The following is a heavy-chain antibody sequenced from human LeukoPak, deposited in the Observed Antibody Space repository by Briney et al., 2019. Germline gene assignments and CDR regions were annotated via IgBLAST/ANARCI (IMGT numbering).Heavy chain of an antibody. CDR3: ARGPGSGWNYYYYYMDV. J-gene: IGHJ6*03. D-gene: IGHD6-19*01. CDR1: GYTFTSYD. Sequence: ASVKVSCKASGYTFTSYDINCVRQATGQGLEWMGWMNPNSGNTGYAQKFQGRVTMTRNTSISTAYMELSSLRSEDTAVYYCARGPGSGWNYYYYYMDVWGKGTTVTVSS. CDR2: MNPNSGNT. V-gene: IGHV1-8*01.